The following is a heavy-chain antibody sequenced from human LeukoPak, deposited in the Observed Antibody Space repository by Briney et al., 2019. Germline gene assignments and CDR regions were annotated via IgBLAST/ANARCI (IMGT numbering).Heavy chain of an antibody. CDR2: INHSGNT. D-gene: IGHD3-10*01. CDR3: AGRDLVRGEIQRVGWFDP. CDR1: GGSFNDYY. V-gene: IGHV4-34*01. Sequence: SETLSLTCAVYGGSFNDYYWSWIRQSPGKGLEWIGEINHSGNTYYNPSLKSRVTISVDTSKNQFSLKLNYVPAADAAVFYFAGRDLVRGEIQRVGWFDPRGQGTLGTVS. J-gene: IGHJ5*02.